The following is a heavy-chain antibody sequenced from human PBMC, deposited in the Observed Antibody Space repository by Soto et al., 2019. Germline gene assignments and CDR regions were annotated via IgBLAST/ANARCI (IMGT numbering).Heavy chain of an antibody. CDR3: QGGDF. Sequence: XGTLGLTCAVSGGSFRGYFWSWIRQSPAKGLEWIGEINDSGNTYYNPSFKSRLTISVETSTSQISLRLTSVTAADSAVYYCQGGDFWGQGTRVTVSS. D-gene: IGHD3-16*01. CDR1: GGSFRGYF. V-gene: IGHV4-34*01. CDR2: INDSGNT. J-gene: IGHJ4*02.